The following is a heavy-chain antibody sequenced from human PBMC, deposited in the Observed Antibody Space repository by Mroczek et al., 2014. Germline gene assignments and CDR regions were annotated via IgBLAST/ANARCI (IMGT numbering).Heavy chain of an antibody. Sequence: QVQLQQWGPGLVKPSETLSLTCTVSGASISDYYWTWIRQPPGKDWSGLRLLITVGAPSTTLPQKSSHHISRHVQDQFSLNLSSVTAADTAVYYCATDGYNYGSDTFDIWGQGTMVTVSS. CDR3: ATDGYNYGSDTFDI. V-gene: IGHV4-59*01. D-gene: IGHD5-18*01. J-gene: IGHJ3*02. CDR1: GASISDYY. CDR2: LITVGAP.